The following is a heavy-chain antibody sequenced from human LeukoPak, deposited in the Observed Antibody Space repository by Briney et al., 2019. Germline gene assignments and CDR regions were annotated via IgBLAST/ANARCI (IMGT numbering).Heavy chain of an antibody. D-gene: IGHD1-14*01. V-gene: IGHV3-7*01. CDR2: INQGGSDK. CDR3: TRDRTRAEDD. CDR1: GFTFSGHW. Sequence: GGSLRFSCAASGFTFSGHWMSWVRQAPGKGLEWVANINQGGSDKYYVDSVKGRSTISRDNANNLLYLQMNSLRGEDTAVYYCTRDRTRAEDDWGQGTLVTVSS. J-gene: IGHJ4*02.